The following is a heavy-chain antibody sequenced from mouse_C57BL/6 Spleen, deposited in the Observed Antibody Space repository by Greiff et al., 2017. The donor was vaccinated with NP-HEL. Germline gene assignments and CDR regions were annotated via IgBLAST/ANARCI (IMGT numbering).Heavy chain of an antibody. D-gene: IGHD4-1*01. V-gene: IGHV3-6*01. J-gene: IGHJ2*01. CDR3: ARNWHYFDY. CDR1: GYSITSGYY. CDR2: ISYDGSN. Sequence: VQLKESGPGLVKPSQSLSLTCSVTGYSITSGYYWNWIRQFPGNKLEWMGYISYDGSNNYNPSLKNRISITRDTSKNQFFLKLNSVTTEDTATYYCARNWHYFDYWGQSTTLTVSS.